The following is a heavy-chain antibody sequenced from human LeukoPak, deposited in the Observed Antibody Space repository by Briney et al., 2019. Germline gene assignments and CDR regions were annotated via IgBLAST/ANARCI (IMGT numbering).Heavy chain of an antibody. J-gene: IGHJ4*02. CDR3: VRDGNDVMDY. Sequence: GASVKVSCKASGYTFTNYGISWVRQAPGQGLEWVGWISGHNDNAHYAQKLQDRVTMTRETSTSTVYMGLRSLSSDDTAIYFCVRDGNDVMDYWGQGTLVTVSS. D-gene: IGHD1-1*01. CDR2: ISGHNDNA. V-gene: IGHV1-18*01. CDR1: GYTFTNYG.